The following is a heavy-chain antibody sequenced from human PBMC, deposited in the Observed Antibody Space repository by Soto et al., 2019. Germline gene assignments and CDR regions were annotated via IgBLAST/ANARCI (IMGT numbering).Heavy chain of an antibody. CDR1: GGTFSSYA. V-gene: IGHV1-69*13. Sequence: VKVSCKASGGTFSSYAISWVRQAPGQGLEWMGGIIPIFGTANYAQKFQGRVTVTADESTSTAYMELSSLRSEDTAVYYCARDPGPRFYTGVDYWGQGTLVTVSS. D-gene: IGHD2-8*02. CDR2: IIPIFGTA. CDR3: ARDPGPRFYTGVDY. J-gene: IGHJ4*02.